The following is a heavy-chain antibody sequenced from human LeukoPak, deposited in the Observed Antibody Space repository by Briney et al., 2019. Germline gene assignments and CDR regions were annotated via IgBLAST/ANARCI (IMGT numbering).Heavy chain of an antibody. CDR2: IKQDGSEK. D-gene: IGHD6-13*01. Sequence: GGSLRLSCAASGFTFSSYWMRWVRQAPAKGLEWVANIKQDGSEKYYVDSVKGRFTISRDNAKNSLYLQMTSLRAEDTAVYYCARDSYTQQLEDYWGQGTLVTVSS. CDR3: ARDSYTQQLEDY. J-gene: IGHJ4*02. CDR1: GFTFSSYW. V-gene: IGHV3-7*01.